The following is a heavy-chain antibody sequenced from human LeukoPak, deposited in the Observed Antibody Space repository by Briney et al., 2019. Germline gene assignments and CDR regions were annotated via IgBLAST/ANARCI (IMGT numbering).Heavy chain of an antibody. D-gene: IGHD6-19*01. CDR1: GFTFSTYW. CDR3: AREGSGWYIDC. J-gene: IGHJ4*02. Sequence: GGSLRLSCAASGFTFSTYWMNWVRQAPGKGLVWVSRIRSDGTNTNYADSVKGRFTITRNNAENTLYLQMNSLRAEDTAVYYCAREGSGWYIDCWGQGILVSAS. V-gene: IGHV3-74*01. CDR2: IRSDGTNT.